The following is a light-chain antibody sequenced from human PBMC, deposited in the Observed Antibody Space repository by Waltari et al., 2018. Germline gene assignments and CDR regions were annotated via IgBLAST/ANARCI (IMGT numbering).Light chain of an antibody. V-gene: IGKV3-11*01. J-gene: IGKJ3*01. CDR1: PSVRNY. Sequence: EIVLTQSPASLSLSPGERATLSCRASPSVRNYLAWYQQKPGQAPRLFLYDASKRAHGLPARFSGSGSGTDFTLTISSLEPEDFAVYFCQHVAAFGPGTKVDI. CDR3: QHVAA. CDR2: DAS.